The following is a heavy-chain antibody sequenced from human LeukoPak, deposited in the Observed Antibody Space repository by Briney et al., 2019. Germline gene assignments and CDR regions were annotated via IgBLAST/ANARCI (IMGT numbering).Heavy chain of an antibody. J-gene: IGHJ5*02. D-gene: IGHD3-10*01. Sequence: SETLSLTCTVSGGSISSYYWSWIRQPPGKGLEWIGYIYYSGSTNYNPSLKSRVTISVDTSKNQFSLKLSSVTAADTAVYYCARVRTFGELVGPWFDPWGQGTLVTVSS. CDR3: ARVRTFGELVGPWFDP. V-gene: IGHV4-59*01. CDR2: IYYSGST. CDR1: GGSISSYY.